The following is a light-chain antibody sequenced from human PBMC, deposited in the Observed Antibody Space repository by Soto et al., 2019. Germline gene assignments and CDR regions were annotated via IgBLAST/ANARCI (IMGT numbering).Light chain of an antibody. J-gene: IGKJ1*01. CDR1: QSVSSY. CDR2: AVS. Sequence: EIVLTQSPATLSVSPGERATLSCRASQSVSSYLAWYQQKPGQAPRLLIYAVSSRPAGIPARFSGSGSGTEFTLTINSLQSEDFAVYYCQQYNNWPPTWTFGQGTKVDIK. CDR3: QQYNNWPPTWT. V-gene: IGKV3-15*01.